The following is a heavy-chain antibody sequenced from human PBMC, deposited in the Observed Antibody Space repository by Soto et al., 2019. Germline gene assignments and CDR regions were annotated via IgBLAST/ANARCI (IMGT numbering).Heavy chain of an antibody. V-gene: IGHV1-3*01. Sequence: ASVKVSCKXSGYTFTSYAMHWVRQAPGQRLEWMGWINAGNGNTKYSQKFQGRVTITRDTSASTAYMELSSLRSEDTAVYYCASYSSGWYGGWFDPWGQGTLVTVSS. CDR3: ASYSSGWYGGWFDP. CDR1: GYTFTSYA. CDR2: INAGNGNT. J-gene: IGHJ5*02. D-gene: IGHD6-19*01.